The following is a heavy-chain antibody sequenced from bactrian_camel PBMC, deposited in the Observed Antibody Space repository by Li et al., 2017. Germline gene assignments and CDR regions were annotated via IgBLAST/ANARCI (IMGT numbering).Heavy chain of an antibody. J-gene: IGHJ4*01. CDR2: ISVNDGT. V-gene: IGHV3S40*01. D-gene: IGHD2*01. CDR3: TENFYSPKSSV. Sequence: VQLVESGGGLVQPGGSLRLSCAASGFTFSSYVMSWVRQAPGKGLEWVSSISVNDGTLYAPSVKGRFTISRDNAKNTVYLVLNTLKTEDTAMYYCTENFYSPKSSVWGQGTQVTVS. CDR1: GFTFSSYV.